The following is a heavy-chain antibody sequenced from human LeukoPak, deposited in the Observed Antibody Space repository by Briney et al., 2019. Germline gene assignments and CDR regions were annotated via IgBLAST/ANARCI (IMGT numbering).Heavy chain of an antibody. CDR2: ISGSGGST. Sequence: GGSLRLSCAASGFTFSRYAMTWVRQGPGKGLEWLSAISGSGGSTYYADSVKGRFTISRDNSKNTLFLQMNSLRAEDTAVYYCAKESRSYSLDYWGQGTLVTVSS. CDR1: GFTFSRYA. V-gene: IGHV3-23*01. CDR3: AKESRSYSLDY. D-gene: IGHD1-26*01. J-gene: IGHJ4*02.